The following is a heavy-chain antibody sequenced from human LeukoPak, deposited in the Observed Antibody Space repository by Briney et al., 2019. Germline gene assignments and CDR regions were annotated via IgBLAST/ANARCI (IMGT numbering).Heavy chain of an antibody. D-gene: IGHD1-7*01. Sequence: VASVSVSRKASGGPFSSYAISWVRQAPGHGLEWMGGIIPIFGTANYAQKFQGRVTITADESTSTAYMELSSLRSEDTAVYYCARDNIGGTIPLGYWGQGTLVTVSS. CDR1: GGPFSSYA. V-gene: IGHV1-69*01. CDR3: ARDNIGGTIPLGY. J-gene: IGHJ4*02. CDR2: IIPIFGTA.